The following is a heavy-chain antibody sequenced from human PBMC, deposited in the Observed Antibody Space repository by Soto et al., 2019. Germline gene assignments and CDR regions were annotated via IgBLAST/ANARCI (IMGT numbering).Heavy chain of an antibody. V-gene: IGHV4-39*07. D-gene: IGHD5-12*01. CDR3: ARRRGFPYYYGMDV. Sequence: SETLSLTCTVSGGSISSRGYYWGWIRQPPGKGLEWIGTIYYSGSTYYNPSLKSRVTISVDTSKNQFSLKLSSVTAADTAVYYCARRRGFPYYYGMDVWGQGTTVTVSS. CDR2: IYYSGST. J-gene: IGHJ6*02. CDR1: GGSISSRGYY.